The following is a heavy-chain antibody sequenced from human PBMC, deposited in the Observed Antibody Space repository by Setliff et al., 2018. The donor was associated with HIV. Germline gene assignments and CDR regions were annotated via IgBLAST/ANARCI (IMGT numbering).Heavy chain of an antibody. J-gene: IGHJ4*02. CDR2: VYTTGGT. D-gene: IGHD3-22*01. CDR1: GGSISSGIYY. CDR3: ARAPGAYYYDSSGYPIGIRFDY. V-gene: IGHV4-61*09. Sequence: PSETLSLTCTVSGGSISSGIYYWIWIRQPAGKGLEWIGHVYTTGGTNYNPSLESRLTISVDTSNNQFSLKLSSVTAADTAVYYCARAPGAYYYDSSGYPIGIRFDYWGQGTLVTVSS.